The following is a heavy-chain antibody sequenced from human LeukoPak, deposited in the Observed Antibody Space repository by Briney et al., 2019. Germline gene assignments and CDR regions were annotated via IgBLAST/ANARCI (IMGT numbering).Heavy chain of an antibody. Sequence: GGSLRLSCAASGFTFSSYAMHWVRQAPGKGLEWVAVISYDGSNKYYADSVKGRFTISRDNSKNTLYLQMSSLRAEDTAVYYCARDLSRVVVITTNFDYWGQGTLVTVSS. CDR1: GFTFSSYA. J-gene: IGHJ4*02. D-gene: IGHD3-22*01. CDR3: ARDLSRVVVITTNFDY. CDR2: ISYDGSNK. V-gene: IGHV3-30-3*01.